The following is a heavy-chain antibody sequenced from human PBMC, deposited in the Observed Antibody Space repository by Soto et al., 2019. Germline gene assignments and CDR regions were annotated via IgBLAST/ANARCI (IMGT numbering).Heavy chain of an antibody. CDR2: ISGSGGTT. CDR3: AKAKGAWYNDY. CDR1: GFTFSSYG. D-gene: IGHD6-19*01. V-gene: IGHV3-23*01. J-gene: IGHJ4*02. Sequence: GGSLRLSCAASGFTFSSYGMIWVRQAPGKGLEWVSAISGSGGTTYYADSVKGRFTISRDNSKNTLYLQMNSLRAEDTALYHCAKAKGAWYNDYWGQGTLVTVSS.